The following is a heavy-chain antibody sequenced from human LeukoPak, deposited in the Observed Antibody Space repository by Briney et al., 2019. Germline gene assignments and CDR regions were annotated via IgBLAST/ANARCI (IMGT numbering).Heavy chain of an antibody. D-gene: IGHD5-24*01. Sequence: TGGSLRLSCAASAFTFTSYGLHWVRQAPGKGLEWVSFIRYDGSNKYYADSVKGRFIISRDNSKNTVYLQINSLTAEDTAVYYCERDSRWAQPDYWGQGTLVTVSS. J-gene: IGHJ4*02. CDR3: ERDSRWAQPDY. V-gene: IGHV3-30*02. CDR1: AFTFTSYG. CDR2: IRYDGSNK.